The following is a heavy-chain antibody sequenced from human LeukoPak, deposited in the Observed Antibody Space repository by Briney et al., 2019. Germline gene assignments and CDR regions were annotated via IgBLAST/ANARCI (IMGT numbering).Heavy chain of an antibody. CDR2: ISSSSSYT. CDR3: ARKSPNYYGSGSYEQGYWYFDL. J-gene: IGHJ2*01. Sequence: GGSLRLSCAASGFTFSHYYMSWIRQAPGKGLEWVSYISSSSSYTNYADSVKGRFTISRDNAKNSLYLQMNSLRAEDTAVYYCARKSPNYYGSGSYEQGYWYFDLWGRGTLVTVSS. CDR1: GFTFSHYY. V-gene: IGHV3-11*06. D-gene: IGHD3-10*01.